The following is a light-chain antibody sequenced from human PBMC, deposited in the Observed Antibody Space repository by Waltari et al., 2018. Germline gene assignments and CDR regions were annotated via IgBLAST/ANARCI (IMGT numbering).Light chain of an antibody. CDR3: MQGLQIPFT. J-gene: IGKJ2*01. Sequence: IMMTQSPISLPVSPGEPAYISCRSSQSLLHSNGYHYLDWYLQKPGQSPQLLIYFGSNRAYGVADRFSGSASGTDFTLKVIRLEAEDVGVYCCMQGLQIPFTFGQGTKLEI. CDR1: QSLLHSNGYHY. CDR2: FGS. V-gene: IGKV2-28*01.